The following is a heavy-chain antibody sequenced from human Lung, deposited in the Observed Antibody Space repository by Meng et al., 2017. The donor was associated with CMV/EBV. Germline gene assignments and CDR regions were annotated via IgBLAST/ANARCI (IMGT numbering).Heavy chain of an antibody. CDR1: GGSISSSNW. CDR2: IYHSGST. J-gene: IGHJ4*02. Sequence: QVQRKESGPGLVKPSGTLSLTCAGSGGSISSSNWWSWVRQPPGKGLEWIGEIYHSGSTNYNPSLKSRVTISVDKSKNQFSLKLSSVTAADTAVYYCASFPPPGKQWLVTDYWGQGTLVTVSS. CDR3: ASFPPPGKQWLVTDY. V-gene: IGHV4-4*02. D-gene: IGHD6-19*01.